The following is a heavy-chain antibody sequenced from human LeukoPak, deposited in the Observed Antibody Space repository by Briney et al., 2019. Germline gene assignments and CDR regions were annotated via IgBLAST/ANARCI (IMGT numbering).Heavy chain of an antibody. J-gene: IGHJ3*02. D-gene: IGHD2-2*01. CDR3: ARHVPYCSSTSCDAFDI. CDR1: GYSISSGYY. V-gene: IGHV4-38-2*02. CDR2: IYYSGST. Sequence: SETLSLTCTVSGYSISSGYYWGWIRQPPGKGLEWIGSIYYSGSTYYNPSLKSRVTISVDTSKNQFSLKLSSVTAADTAVYYCARHVPYCSSTSCDAFDIWGQGTMVTVSS.